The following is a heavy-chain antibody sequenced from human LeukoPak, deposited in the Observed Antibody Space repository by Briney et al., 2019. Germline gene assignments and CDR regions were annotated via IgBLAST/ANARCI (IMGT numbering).Heavy chain of an antibody. CDR1: GFTFSSYS. CDR2: ISSSSSYI. V-gene: IGHV3-21*06. D-gene: IGHD3-10*01. J-gene: IGHJ5*02. Sequence: PGGSLRLSCAASGFTFSSYSMNWVRQAPGKGLEWVSSISSSSSYIYYADSVKGRFTISRDNAKNSLYLQMNSLRAEDTAVYYCARDCHRPLITMVRGVHNWFDPWGQGTLVTVSS. CDR3: ARDCHRPLITMVRGVHNWFDP.